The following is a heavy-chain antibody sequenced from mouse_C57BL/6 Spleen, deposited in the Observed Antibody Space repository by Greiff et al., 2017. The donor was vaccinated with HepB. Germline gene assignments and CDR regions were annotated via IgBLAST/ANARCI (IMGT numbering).Heavy chain of an antibody. CDR3: ARGPITTVVATDY. Sequence: QVQLKQPGTELVKPGASVKLSCKASGYTFTSYWMHWVKQRPGQGLEWIGNINPSNGGTNYNEKFKSKATLTVDKSSSTAYMQLSSLTSEDSAVYYCARGPITTVVATDYWGQGTTLTVSS. CDR2: INPSNGGT. J-gene: IGHJ2*01. V-gene: IGHV1-53*01. CDR1: GYTFTSYW. D-gene: IGHD1-1*01.